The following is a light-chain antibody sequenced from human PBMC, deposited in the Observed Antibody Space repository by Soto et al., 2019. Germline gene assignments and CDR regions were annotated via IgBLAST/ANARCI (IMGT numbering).Light chain of an antibody. CDR2: EDT. CDR3: CSYAGSSTYV. J-gene: IGLJ1*01. Sequence: SVLTQPASVSGSPGQSITISCTGTSNDVGAYDYVSWYQQHPGKAPKLIIYEDTKRPSGVSNRFSGSRSGNTASLTVSGLQAEDETDYYCCSYAGSSTYVFGTGTKVTVL. V-gene: IGLV2-23*01. CDR1: SNDVGAYDY.